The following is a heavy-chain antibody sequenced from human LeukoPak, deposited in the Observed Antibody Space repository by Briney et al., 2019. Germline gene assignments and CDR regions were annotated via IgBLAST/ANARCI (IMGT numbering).Heavy chain of an antibody. V-gene: IGHV5-51*01. Sequence: GESLKISCKGSGYSFTSYWIGWVRQMPGKGLEWMGIIYPGDSDTRYSPSFQGQVTISADKSISTAYLQWSSLKASDTAMCYCTTGVRGATWWFDPWGQGTLVTVSS. J-gene: IGHJ5*02. D-gene: IGHD3-10*01. CDR3: TTGVRGATWWFDP. CDR2: IYPGDSDT. CDR1: GYSFTSYW.